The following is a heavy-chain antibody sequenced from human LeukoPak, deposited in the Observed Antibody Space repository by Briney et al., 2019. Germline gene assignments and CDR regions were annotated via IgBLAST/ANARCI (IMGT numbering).Heavy chain of an antibody. Sequence: QPGGSLRLSCAASGFTFSSYATSRVRQAPGKGLEWVSSISGSGGSTYYADSVKGRFTISRDNSKNTLYLQMNSLRAEDTAVYYCAKDLEDIVVVPAATIFDAFDIWGQGTMVTVSS. CDR1: GFTFSSYA. CDR2: ISGSGGST. CDR3: AKDLEDIVVVPAATIFDAFDI. J-gene: IGHJ3*02. D-gene: IGHD2-2*01. V-gene: IGHV3-23*01.